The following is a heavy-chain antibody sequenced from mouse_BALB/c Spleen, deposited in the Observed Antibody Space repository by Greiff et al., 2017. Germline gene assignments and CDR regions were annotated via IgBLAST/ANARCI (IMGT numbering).Heavy chain of an antibody. D-gene: IGHD2-1*01. CDR1: GFTFSSYA. CDR2: ISSGGSYT. Sequence: EVQLVESGGGLVKPGGSLKLSCAASGFTFSSYAMSWVRQTPEKRLEWVATISSGGSYTYYPDSVKGRFTISRDNAKNTLYLQMSSLRSEDTAMYYCARHRDGNYFDYWGQGTTLTVSS. V-gene: IGHV5-9-3*01. CDR3: ARHRDGNYFDY. J-gene: IGHJ2*01.